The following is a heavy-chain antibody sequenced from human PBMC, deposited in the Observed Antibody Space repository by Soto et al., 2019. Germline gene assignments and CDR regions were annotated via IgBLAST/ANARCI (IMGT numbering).Heavy chain of an antibody. J-gene: IGHJ6*02. CDR3: ASPYCISTSCYDRYYYGMDV. D-gene: IGHD2-2*01. CDR2: IPYDGSNK. CDR1: GFTFSSYG. V-gene: IGHV3-30*03. Sequence: GGSLRLSCAASGFTFSSYGMHWVRQAPGKGLEWVAVIPYDGSNKYYADSVKGRFTISRDNSKNTLYLQMNSLRAEDTAVYYCASPYCISTSCYDRYYYGMDVWGQGTTVTVSS.